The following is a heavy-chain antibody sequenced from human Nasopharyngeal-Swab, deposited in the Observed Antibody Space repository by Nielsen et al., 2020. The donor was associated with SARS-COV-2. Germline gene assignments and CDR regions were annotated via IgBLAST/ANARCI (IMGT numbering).Heavy chain of an antibody. J-gene: IGHJ3*01. D-gene: IGHD3-22*01. Sequence: GRSLKISCAASGFTFNDAWMSWVRQAPGKGLEWVGRIKSKTDGGTTDYAAPVKGRFTISRDDSKNTLYLQMNSLKTEDTAVYFCTTETYYYDSSGPDAFDVWGQGTMVTVSS. V-gene: IGHV3-15*01. CDR1: GFTFNDAW. CDR2: IKSKTDGGTT. CDR3: TTETYYYDSSGPDAFDV.